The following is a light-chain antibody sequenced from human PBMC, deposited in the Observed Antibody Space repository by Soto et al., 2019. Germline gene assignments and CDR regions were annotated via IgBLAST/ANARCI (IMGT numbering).Light chain of an antibody. V-gene: IGLV2-14*01. CDR3: NSYTSSSTLPYV. Sequence: QSALTQPASMSGSPGQSITISCTGTSGDVGGYNYVSWYQQHPGKAPKVMIYDVSNRPSGVSNRFSGSKSGNTASLTISGLQAEDEADYYCNSYTSSSTLPYVFGTGTKLTVL. CDR2: DVS. CDR1: SGDVGGYNY. J-gene: IGLJ1*01.